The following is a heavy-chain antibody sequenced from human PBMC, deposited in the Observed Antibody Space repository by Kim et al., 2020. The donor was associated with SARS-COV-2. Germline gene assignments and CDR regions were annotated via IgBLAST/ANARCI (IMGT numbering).Heavy chain of an antibody. D-gene: IGHD5-18*01. CDR2: ISSSGSTI. V-gene: IGHV3-11*01. J-gene: IGHJ6*02. CDR3: ARDTRGYSPIYYYYGMDV. Sequence: GGSLRLSCAASGFTFSDYYMSWIRQAPGKGLEWVSYISSSGSTIYYADSVKGRFTISRDNAKNSLYLQMNSLRAEDTAVYYCARDTRGYSPIYYYYGMDVWGQGTTVTVSS. CDR1: GFTFSDYY.